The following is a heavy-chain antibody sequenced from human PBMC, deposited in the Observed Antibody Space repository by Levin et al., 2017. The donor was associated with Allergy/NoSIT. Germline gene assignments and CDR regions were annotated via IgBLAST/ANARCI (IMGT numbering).Heavy chain of an antibody. CDR1: GYTFTSYA. D-gene: IGHD2-15*01. CDR2: INAGNGNT. CDR3: ARLYCSGGSCSSEYYYYGMDV. J-gene: IGHJ6*02. V-gene: IGHV1-3*01. Sequence: ASVKVSCKASGYTFTSYAMHWVRQAPGQRLEWMGWINAGNGNTKYSQKFQGRVTITRDTSASTAYMELSSLRSEDTAVYYCARLYCSGGSCSSEYYYYGMDVWGQGTTVTVSS.